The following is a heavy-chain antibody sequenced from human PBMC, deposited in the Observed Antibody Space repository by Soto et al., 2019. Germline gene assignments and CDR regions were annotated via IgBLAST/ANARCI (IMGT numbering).Heavy chain of an antibody. V-gene: IGHV3-9*01. CDR3: AKDPGNGMDV. J-gene: IGHJ6*02. CDR2: ISWNSGRI. Sequence: GGSLRLSCAASGFTFDDYAMHWVRQAPGKGLEWVSGISWNSGRIGYADSVKGRFTISRDNAKNSLYLQMNSLRAEDTALYYCAKDPGNGMDVWGQSTTVTVSS. CDR1: GFTFDDYA.